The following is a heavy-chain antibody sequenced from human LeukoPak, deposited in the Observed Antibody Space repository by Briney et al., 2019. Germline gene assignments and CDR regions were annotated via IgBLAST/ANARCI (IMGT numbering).Heavy chain of an antibody. Sequence: ASVKVSCKASGYTFISYDIVWLRQATGQGLEGMGYMNPKSGNTDYVQNFQGRVTMTRDTSITTAYMELSGLRSEDTAVYYCARKIASTRLGVRYYYMDVWGEGTTVTISS. CDR3: ARKIASTRLGVRYYYMDV. CDR1: GYTFISYD. J-gene: IGHJ6*03. V-gene: IGHV1-8*01. D-gene: IGHD2-2*01. CDR2: MNPKSGNT.